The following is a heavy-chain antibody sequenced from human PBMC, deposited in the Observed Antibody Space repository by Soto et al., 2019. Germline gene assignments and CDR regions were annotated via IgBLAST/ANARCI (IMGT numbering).Heavy chain of an antibody. V-gene: IGHV3-23*01. D-gene: IGHD6-19*01. J-gene: IGHJ4*02. Sequence: EVQLLESGGGLVQPGGSLRLSCAVSGFTFSSHAMSWVRQAPGKGLECVSSITGSGDSTYYADSVKGRFTISRDKSKSTLYLQMNSLRAEATAVYDCAKDLQFSGWLSAQTFDYWGQGTQVTVSS. CDR3: AKDLQFSGWLSAQTFDY. CDR2: ITGSGDST. CDR1: GFTFSSHA.